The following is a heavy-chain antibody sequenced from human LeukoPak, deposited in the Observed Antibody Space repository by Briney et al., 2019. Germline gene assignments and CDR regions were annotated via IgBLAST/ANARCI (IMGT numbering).Heavy chain of an antibody. CDR2: INPNSGGT. D-gene: IGHD6-6*01. CDR1: GYTFTGYY. CDR3: AGRRLSIAARPGLDY. Sequence: ASVKVSCKASGYTFTGYYMHWVRQAPGQGLEWMGWINPNSGGTNYAQKFQGRVTMTRDTSISTAYMELSRLRSDDTAVYYCAGRRLSIAARPGLDYWGQGTLVTVSS. V-gene: IGHV1-2*02. J-gene: IGHJ4*02.